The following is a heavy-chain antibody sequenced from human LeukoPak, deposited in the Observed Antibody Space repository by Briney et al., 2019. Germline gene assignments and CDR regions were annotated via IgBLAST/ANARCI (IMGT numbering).Heavy chain of an antibody. CDR2: ISSTGGTT. V-gene: IGHV3-23*01. CDR3: ARAGGDYYDSSGYYGYYYMDV. J-gene: IGHJ6*03. D-gene: IGHD3-22*01. Sequence: GGSLRLSCAASGITFSSYGMSWVRQAPGKGLEWVSSISSTGGTTYYADSVKGRFTISRDNSKNTLYLQMNSLRAEDTAVYYCARAGGDYYDSSGYYGYYYMDVWGKGTTVTISS. CDR1: GITFSSYG.